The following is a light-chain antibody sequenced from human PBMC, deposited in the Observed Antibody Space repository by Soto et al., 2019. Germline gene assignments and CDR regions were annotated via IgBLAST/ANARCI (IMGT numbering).Light chain of an antibody. CDR2: EGN. CDR3: CSYVGARTYV. J-gene: IGLJ1*01. V-gene: IGLV2-23*01. CDR1: ISDVGSYGT. Sequence: QSALTQPASVSGSPGQSITISCTGSISDVGSYGTVSWYQQHPGQVPKLIIYEGNRRPSGVSSRFSGSKSGNTASLTISGLQAEDEAEYYCCSYVGARTYVFGTGTKVTVL.